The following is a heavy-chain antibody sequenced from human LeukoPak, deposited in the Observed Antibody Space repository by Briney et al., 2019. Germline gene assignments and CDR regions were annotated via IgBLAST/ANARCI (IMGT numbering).Heavy chain of an antibody. D-gene: IGHD3-16*01. V-gene: IGHV4-59*01. J-gene: IGHJ6*02. CDR2: IYYSGST. Sequence: SETLSLTCTVSGGSISSYYWSWIRQPPGKGLEWIGYIYYSGSTNYNPSLKSRVTISVDTSKSQFSLKLSSVTAADTAVYYCARDTWGSYGMDVWGQGTTVTVSS. CDR3: ARDTWGSYGMDV. CDR1: GGSISSYY.